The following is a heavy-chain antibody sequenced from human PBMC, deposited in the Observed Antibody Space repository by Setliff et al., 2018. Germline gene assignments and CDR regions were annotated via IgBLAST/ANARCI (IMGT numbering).Heavy chain of an antibody. Sequence: SETLSLTCTVSDDSISSRRYYWGWFRQPAGKRLEWIGQIYTSGRTFYNPSLKSRVTISVDTSKNQFSLKLSSVTAADTAVYYCARAISVAGFPYYFDYWGQGTLVTVSS. CDR3: ARAISVAGFPYYFDY. D-gene: IGHD6-19*01. CDR1: DDSISSRRYY. V-gene: IGHV4-61*09. J-gene: IGHJ4*02. CDR2: IYTSGRT.